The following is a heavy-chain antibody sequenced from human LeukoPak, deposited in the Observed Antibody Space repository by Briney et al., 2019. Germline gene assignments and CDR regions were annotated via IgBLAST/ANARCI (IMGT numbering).Heavy chain of an antibody. Sequence: GASVKVSCKASGYTFTSYDINWVRQATGQGLEWMGWMNPNSGNTGYAQKFQGRVTITRNTSISTAYMELSSLRSEDTAVYYCARRQRSGHFDYWGQGTLVAVSS. CDR3: ARRQRSGHFDY. D-gene: IGHD1-26*01. V-gene: IGHV1-8*03. CDR1: GYTFTSYD. CDR2: MNPNSGNT. J-gene: IGHJ4*02.